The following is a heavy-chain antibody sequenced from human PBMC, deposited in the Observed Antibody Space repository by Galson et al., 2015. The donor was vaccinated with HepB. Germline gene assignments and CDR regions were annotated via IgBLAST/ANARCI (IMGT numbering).Heavy chain of an antibody. CDR1: GFIFSNNW. D-gene: IGHD2-21*01. J-gene: IGHJ4*02. CDR2: IKPDGSEA. Sequence: SLRLSCAASGFIFSNNWMSWVRQAPGRGLEWVANIKPDGSEAYYVDSVRGRFTLSRENALNSLYLQMNSLTAEDTAIYYCARIERVWTLDYWGQGILVTVSS. CDR3: ARIERVWTLDY. V-gene: IGHV3-7*03.